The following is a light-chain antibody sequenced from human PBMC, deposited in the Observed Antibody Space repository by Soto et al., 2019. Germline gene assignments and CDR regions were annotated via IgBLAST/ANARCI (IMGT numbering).Light chain of an antibody. CDR2: KAS. Sequence: DIQMTQSPSSLSASVGDRVTITCRASQSIRNYLGWYQQKPGKAPKLLIYKASTLKSGVPSRFSGSGSGTEFTLTISSLQPDDFATYYCQHYNSYSEAFGQGTKVDIK. CDR1: QSIRNY. V-gene: IGKV1-5*03. J-gene: IGKJ1*01. CDR3: QHYNSYSEA.